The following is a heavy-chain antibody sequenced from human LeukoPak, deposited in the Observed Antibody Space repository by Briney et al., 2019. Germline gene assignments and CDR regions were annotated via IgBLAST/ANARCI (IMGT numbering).Heavy chain of an antibody. CDR3: AIGRGYPFDP. CDR1: GGSISSYT. Sequence: SETLSLTCSVSGGSISSYTTSWVRQPPGKGLEWIGYIYHSGSTNYNPSLKSRVTISVDTSKNQFSLNLTSVTAADTAVYYSAIGRGYPFDPWGQGTLVTVSS. D-gene: IGHD5-12*01. CDR2: IYHSGST. J-gene: IGHJ5*02. V-gene: IGHV4-59*01.